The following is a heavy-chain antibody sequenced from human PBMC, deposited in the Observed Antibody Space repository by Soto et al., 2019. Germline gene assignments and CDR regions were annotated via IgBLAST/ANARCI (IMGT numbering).Heavy chain of an antibody. D-gene: IGHD3-9*01. V-gene: IGHV3-15*01. CDR3: TTDYDILTGYYSGFDY. J-gene: IGHJ4*02. CDR1: GFTFSNAW. CDR2: IKSKTDGGTT. Sequence: GSLRLSCAASGFTFSNAWMSWVRQAPGKGLEWVGRIKSKTDGGTTDYAAPVKGRFTISRDDSKNTLYLQMNSLKTEDTAVYYCTTDYDILTGYYSGFDYWGQGTLVTVSS.